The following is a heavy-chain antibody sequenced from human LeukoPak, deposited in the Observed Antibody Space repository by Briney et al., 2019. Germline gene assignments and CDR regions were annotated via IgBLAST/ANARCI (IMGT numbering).Heavy chain of an antibody. Sequence: SETLSLTCAVYGGSFSGYYWSWIRQPPGKGLEWIGEINHSGSTNYNPSLKSRVTMSVDTSKNQFSLKLSSVTAADTAVYYCARDVLGYCSGGSCYSPWFDPWGQGTLVTVSS. CDR2: INHSGST. CDR3: ARDVLGYCSGGSCYSPWFDP. V-gene: IGHV4-34*01. J-gene: IGHJ5*02. CDR1: GGSFSGYY. D-gene: IGHD2-15*01.